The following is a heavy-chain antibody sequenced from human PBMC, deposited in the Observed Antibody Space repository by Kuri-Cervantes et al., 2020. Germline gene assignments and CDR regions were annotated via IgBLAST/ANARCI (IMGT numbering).Heavy chain of an antibody. Sequence: GESLKISCAASGFTFSSCGMHWVRQAPGKGLEWVAVISYDGSNKYYADSVKGRFTISRDNSKNTLYLQMNSLRAEDTAVYYCAKFTDGFDYWGQGTLVTVSS. CDR3: AKFTDGFDY. J-gene: IGHJ4*02. D-gene: IGHD5-24*01. CDR1: GFTFSSCG. CDR2: ISYDGSNK. V-gene: IGHV3-30*18.